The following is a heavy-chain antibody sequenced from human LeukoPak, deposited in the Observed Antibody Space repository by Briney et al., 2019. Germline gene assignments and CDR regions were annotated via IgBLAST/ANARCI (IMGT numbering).Heavy chain of an antibody. J-gene: IGHJ4*02. CDR1: GITFSNYA. V-gene: IGHV3-23*01. D-gene: IGHD5-18*01. Sequence: GGSLRLSCVASGITFSNYAVSWVRQAPEKGLDWVSVISGSAHKIRYADSVKGRFTISRDNSENIVYLQMNNLRAEDTAVYYCAGRVTGYSSGYVYRGQGTLVTVSS. CDR2: ISGSAHKI. CDR3: AGRVTGYSSGYVY.